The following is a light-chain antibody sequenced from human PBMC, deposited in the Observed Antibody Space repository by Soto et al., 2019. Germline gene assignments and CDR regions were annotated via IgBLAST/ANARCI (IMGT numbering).Light chain of an antibody. J-gene: IGKJ4*01. V-gene: IGKV1D-16*01. CDR3: HQYGAYPLT. CDR2: GGS. CDR1: QTIGNY. Sequence: DIQMTQSPSSLSASVGDRVTITCRASQTIGNYLAWYQQKPEKAPKSLIYGGSRLQSGVPSRFSGSGSGTDFTLTISSLQPEDIATYYCHQYGAYPLTFGGGTKVEIK.